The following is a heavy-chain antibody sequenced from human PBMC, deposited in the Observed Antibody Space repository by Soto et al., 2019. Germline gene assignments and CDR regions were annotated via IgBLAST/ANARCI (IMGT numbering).Heavy chain of an antibody. CDR1: EFSFNDYD. V-gene: IGHV3-23*01. CDR2: ITFTGVST. CDR3: AKASVWYPYFDS. J-gene: IGHJ4*02. Sequence: PGGSLRLSCAASEFSFNDYDMSWVCHAPGKGLEWVSSITFTGVSTYYADSVKGRFTISRDNSKDTLYLQMHSLRAEDTAIYYCAKASVWYPYFDSWGQGTLVTVSS. D-gene: IGHD6-13*01.